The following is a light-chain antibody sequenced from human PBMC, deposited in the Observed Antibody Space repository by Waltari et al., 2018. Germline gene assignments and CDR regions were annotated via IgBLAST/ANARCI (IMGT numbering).Light chain of an antibody. CDR2: YNK. Sequence: QSVLTQAPSASGTPGQRVIISCSGSSSNIGNNPVNWYQQVPGTAPKLLIFYNKWRPSGFPDRLSGSKSGTSASLAISGLQSEDEADYYCASWDDGLNGWVFGGGTRLTVL. CDR3: ASWDDGLNGWV. J-gene: IGLJ3*02. V-gene: IGLV1-44*01. CDR1: SSNIGNNP.